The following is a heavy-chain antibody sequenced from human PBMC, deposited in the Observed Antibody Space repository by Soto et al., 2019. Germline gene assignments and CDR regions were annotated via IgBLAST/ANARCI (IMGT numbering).Heavy chain of an antibody. CDR1: GDSISSNSHY. Sequence: SETLSLTCTVSGDSISSNSHYWGWIRQPPGKGLESIANIYYDGNTYYNPSLKSRVTISVDTSKNQFSLKLSSVTAADTAVYYCARAPLNWGQGTLVTVSS. CDR3: ARAPLN. J-gene: IGHJ4*02. V-gene: IGHV4-39*07. CDR2: IYYDGNT.